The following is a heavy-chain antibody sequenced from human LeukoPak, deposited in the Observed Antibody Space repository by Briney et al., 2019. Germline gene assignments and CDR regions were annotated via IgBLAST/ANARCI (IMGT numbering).Heavy chain of an antibody. V-gene: IGHV4-38-2*01. Sequence: SETLSLTCSVSGYSISRGHYWAWIRQPPGKGLEWIGSISHRGRSYYNPSLESRVTIPVFTSRNQFSLKLSSGTAADTAFYYCATYSPFAVVVPGAIVAAAFDIWGQGTLVTVSS. D-gene: IGHD2-15*01. CDR1: GYSISRGHY. CDR3: ATYSPFAVVVPGAIVAAAFDI. CDR2: ISHRGRS. J-gene: IGHJ3*02.